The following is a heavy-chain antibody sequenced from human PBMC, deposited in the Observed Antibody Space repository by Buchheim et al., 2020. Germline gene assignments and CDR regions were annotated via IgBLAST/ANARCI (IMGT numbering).Heavy chain of an antibody. J-gene: IGHJ4*02. CDR2: IYYSGSP. CDR3: AGVPGFRGCGGDCSDY. V-gene: IGHV4-31*01. CDR1: GGSISSGGYS. Sequence: QVQLQESGPGLVKPSQTLSLTCTVSGGSISSGGYSWSWIRQHPGKGLEWIGYIYYSGSPYYTPSLKSPVTISVDTFKNQFSLKLSCVTAADTAVYYWAGVPGFRGCGGDCSDYWGQGNL. D-gene: IGHD2-21*01.